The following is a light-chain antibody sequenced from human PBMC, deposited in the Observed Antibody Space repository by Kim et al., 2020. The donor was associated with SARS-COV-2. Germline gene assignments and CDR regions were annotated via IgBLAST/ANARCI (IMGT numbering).Light chain of an antibody. J-gene: IGKJ2*01. CDR2: LGS. CDR1: QSLLHSNAYNY. V-gene: IGKV2-28*01. CDR3: MQALQTPYT. Sequence: DIVMTQSPRYLPVTPGEPASISCRSSQSLLHSNAYNYLDWYLQKPGQSPQLLIYLGSNRASGVPDRFSGSGSGTDFTLKISRLEAEDVGVYYCMQALQTPYTFGQGTKLEI.